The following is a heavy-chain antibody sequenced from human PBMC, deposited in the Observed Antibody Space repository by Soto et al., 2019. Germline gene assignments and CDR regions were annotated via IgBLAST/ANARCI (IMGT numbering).Heavy chain of an antibody. CDR3: AKDRSYAFWSGYAYYYGMEV. V-gene: IGHV1-18*01. Sequence: QVQLVQSGAEVKKPGASVKVSCKASGYTFTSYGISWVRQAPGQGLEWMGWISAYNGNTNYAQKLQGRVTMTTDTSTSRADMAVRSLRYDETAVYYCAKDRSYAFWSGYAYYYGMEVWGQGTTLTVSS. D-gene: IGHD3-3*01. J-gene: IGHJ6*02. CDR1: GYTFTSYG. CDR2: ISAYNGNT.